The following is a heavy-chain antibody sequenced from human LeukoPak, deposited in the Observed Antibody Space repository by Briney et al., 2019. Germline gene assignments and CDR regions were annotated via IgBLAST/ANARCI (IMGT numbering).Heavy chain of an antibody. CDR2: INSDGTTT. CDR1: GFTFSSSW. CDR3: ATRSEFDY. D-gene: IGHD6-25*01. J-gene: IGHJ4*02. V-gene: IGHV3-74*01. Sequence: PGRSLRLSCAASGFTFSSSWVEWVRHPPRNWLGWVSRINSDGTTTNYAASVKGRFTISRDNAKNTLYLLMNSLRAEDSAVYYCATRSEFDYWGQGSLVTVSS.